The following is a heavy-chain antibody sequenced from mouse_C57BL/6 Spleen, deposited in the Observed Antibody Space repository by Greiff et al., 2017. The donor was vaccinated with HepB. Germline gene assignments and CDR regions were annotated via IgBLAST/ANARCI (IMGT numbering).Heavy chain of an antibody. V-gene: IGHV1-80*01. CDR1: GYAFSSYW. Sequence: VQLQQSGAELVKPGASVKISCKASGYAFSSYWMNWVKQRPGKGLEWIGQIYPGDGDTNYNGKFKGKATLTADKSSSTAYMQLSSLTSEDSAVYFCARLDSNYPNFDYWGQGTTLTVSS. CDR3: ARLDSNYPNFDY. J-gene: IGHJ2*01. CDR2: IYPGDGDT. D-gene: IGHD2-5*01.